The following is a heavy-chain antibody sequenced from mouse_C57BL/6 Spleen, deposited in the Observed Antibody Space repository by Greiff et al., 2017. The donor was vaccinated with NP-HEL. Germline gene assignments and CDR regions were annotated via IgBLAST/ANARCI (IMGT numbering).Heavy chain of an antibody. CDR1: GYTFTSYW. J-gene: IGHJ3*01. D-gene: IGHD2-3*01. CDR3: AREEIYDGYYFAY. Sequence: VQLQQPGAELVQPGASVKMSCKASGYTFTSYWITWVKQRPGQGLEWIGDIYPGSGSTNYNDKFKSKATLTVDTSSSTAYMQLSSQTSEDSAVYYCAREEIYDGYYFAYWGQGTLVTVSA. CDR2: IYPGSGST. V-gene: IGHV1-55*01.